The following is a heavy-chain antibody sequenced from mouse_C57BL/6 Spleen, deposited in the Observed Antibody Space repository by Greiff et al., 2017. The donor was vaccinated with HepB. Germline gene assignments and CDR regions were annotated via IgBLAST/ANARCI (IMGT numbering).Heavy chain of an antibody. Sequence: EVQLVESRGGLVKPGGSLKLSCAASGFTFSSYAMPWVRQTPEKRLEWVATISDGGSYTYYPDNVKGRFTISRDNAKNNLYLQMSHLKSEDTAMYYCARERVTTAHNYAMDYWGQGTSVTVSS. CDR2: ISDGGSYT. J-gene: IGHJ4*01. CDR3: ARERVTTAHNYAMDY. CDR1: GFTFSSYA. D-gene: IGHD2-2*01. V-gene: IGHV5-4*01.